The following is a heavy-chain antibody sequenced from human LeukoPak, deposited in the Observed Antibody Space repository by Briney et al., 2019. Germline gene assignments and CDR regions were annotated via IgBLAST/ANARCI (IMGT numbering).Heavy chain of an antibody. CDR3: TTGGKTYYDFWSGSNDY. Sequence: GGSLRLSCAASGFTFSNAWMSWVRQAPGKGLEWVGRIKSKTGGGTTDYAAPVKGRFTISRDDSKNTLYLQMNSLKTEDTAVYYCTTGGKTYYDFWSGSNDYWGQGTLVTVSS. CDR2: IKSKTGGGTT. J-gene: IGHJ4*02. CDR1: GFTFSNAW. V-gene: IGHV3-15*01. D-gene: IGHD3-3*01.